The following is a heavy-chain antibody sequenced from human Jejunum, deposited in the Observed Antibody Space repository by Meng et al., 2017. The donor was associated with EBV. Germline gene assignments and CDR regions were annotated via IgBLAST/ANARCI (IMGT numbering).Heavy chain of an antibody. CDR1: GDTFTDYA. J-gene: IGHJ5*02. V-gene: IGHV1-69*06. CDR2: IIPILGTP. D-gene: IGHD2-15*01. Sequence: QVQLVQSGAEVKKPXSSVKVSXKASGDTFTDYAVSWVRLAPGQGLEWMGGIIPILGTPNYAQKFQGRVTITADKSTSTAYMELRSLRSEDTAMYYCATDRCSGGSCYSRLGPGGHGTLVTVSS. CDR3: ATDRCSGGSCYSRLGP.